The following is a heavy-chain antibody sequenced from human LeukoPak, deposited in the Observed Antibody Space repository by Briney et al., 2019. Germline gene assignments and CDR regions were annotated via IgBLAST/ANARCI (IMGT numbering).Heavy chain of an antibody. J-gene: IGHJ4*02. CDR2: IWYDGSNK. D-gene: IGHD3-22*01. Sequence: GGSLRLSCAASGFTFSSYGMHWVRQAPGKGLEWVAVIWYDGSNKYYADSVKGRFTISRDNSKNTLYLQMYSLRAEDTAVYYCARGRGDSSGYSNDYWGQGTLVTVSS. CDR3: ARGRGDSSGYSNDY. CDR1: GFTFSSYG. V-gene: IGHV3-33*01.